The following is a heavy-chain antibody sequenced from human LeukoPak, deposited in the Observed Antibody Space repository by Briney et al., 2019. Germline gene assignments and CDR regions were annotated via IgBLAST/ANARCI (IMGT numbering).Heavy chain of an antibody. CDR1: GFTFSSYG. V-gene: IGHV3-33*01. J-gene: IGHJ2*01. CDR3: ARDGSLWGPMDSYWNFGL. Sequence: GRSLRLSCAVSGFTFSSYGMHWVRQAPGKGLEWVAVIWSDGSDKYYADSVKGRFTISRDNSKNTLYLQMNSLRDEDTGVYYCARDGSLWGPMDSYWNFGLWGRGTLVTVSS. D-gene: IGHD3-10*01. CDR2: IWSDGSDK.